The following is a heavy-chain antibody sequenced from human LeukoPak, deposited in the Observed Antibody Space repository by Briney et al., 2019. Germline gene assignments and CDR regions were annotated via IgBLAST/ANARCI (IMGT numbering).Heavy chain of an antibody. Sequence: SETLSLTCAVYGGSFSGYYWSWIRQPPGKGLEWIGEINHSGSTNYNPSLESRVTISVDTSKNQFSLKLSSVTAADTAVYYCARGGVLYYYYGMDVWGQGTTVTVSS. CDR3: ARGGVLYYYYGMDV. CDR1: GGSFSGYY. V-gene: IGHV4-34*01. CDR2: INHSGST. J-gene: IGHJ6*02. D-gene: IGHD3-10*01.